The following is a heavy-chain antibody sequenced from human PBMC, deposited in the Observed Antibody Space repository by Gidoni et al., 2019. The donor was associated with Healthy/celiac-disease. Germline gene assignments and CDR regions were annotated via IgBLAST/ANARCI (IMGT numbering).Heavy chain of an antibody. J-gene: IGHJ4*02. CDR3: ARHGERGLILFDY. Sequence: EVQLVQPGAEVQKPGESLKISCKGSGYSFTSYRIGWVRQMPGEGLEWMGIIYPGDSDTRYSPSFQGQVTISADKSISTAYLQWSSLKASDTAMYYCARHGERGLILFDYWGQGTLVTVSS. D-gene: IGHD7-27*01. CDR1: GYSFTSYR. V-gene: IGHV5-51*01. CDR2: IYPGDSDT.